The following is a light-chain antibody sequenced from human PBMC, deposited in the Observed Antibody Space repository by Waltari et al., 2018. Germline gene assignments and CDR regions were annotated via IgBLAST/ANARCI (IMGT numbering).Light chain of an antibody. J-gene: IGKJ4*01. Sequence: VVTQAPLSMSVTPGQPASMSCQSSDSLLRSDGKTNLYWYLHKPGQPPRLLIYEASKRFSGVPDRFSGSGSGTDFTLRISRVEAEDVGVYYCMQTLRLPSFSFGGGTKVEIK. CDR3: MQTLRLPSFS. CDR1: DSLLRSDGKTN. CDR2: EAS. V-gene: IGKV2D-29*01.